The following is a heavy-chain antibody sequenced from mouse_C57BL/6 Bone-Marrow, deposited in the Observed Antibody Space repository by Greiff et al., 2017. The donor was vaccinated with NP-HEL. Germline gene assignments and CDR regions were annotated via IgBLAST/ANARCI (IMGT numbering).Heavy chain of an antibody. CDR2: IFPGSGST. CDR1: GYTFTDYY. D-gene: IGHD1-1*01. V-gene: IGHV1-75*01. Sequence: VKLMESGPELVKPGASVKISCKASGYTFTDYYINWVKQRPGQGLEWIGWIFPGSGSTYYNEKFKGKATLTVDKSSSTAYMLLSSLTSEDSAVYFCARSVYYGSSLDYWGQGTTLTVSS. CDR3: ARSVYYGSSLDY. J-gene: IGHJ2*01.